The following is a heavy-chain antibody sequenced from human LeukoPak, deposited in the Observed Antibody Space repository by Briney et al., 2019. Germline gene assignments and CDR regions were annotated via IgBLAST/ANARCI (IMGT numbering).Heavy chain of an antibody. J-gene: IGHJ4*02. CDR2: FDPEDGET. D-gene: IGHD1-26*01. CDR1: GYTLTELS. CDR3: ATVVAGSGSYS. Sequence: ASVKVSCKVSGYTLTELSMHWVRQAPGKGLEWMGGFDPEDGETIYXXKFXGRVTMTEDTSTDTAYMELSSLRSEDTAVYYCATVVAGSGSYSWGQGTLVTVSS. V-gene: IGHV1-24*01.